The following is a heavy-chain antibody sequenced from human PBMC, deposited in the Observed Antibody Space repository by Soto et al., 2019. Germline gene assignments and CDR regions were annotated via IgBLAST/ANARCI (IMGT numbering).Heavy chain of an antibody. CDR2: IYCNDDK. CDR1: GFSLSTSGVG. J-gene: IGHJ4*02. Sequence: QITLKESGPTLVKPTQTLTLTCPFSGFSLSTSGVGVGWIRQPPGKALEWLALIYCNDDKRYSPSLKSRLTITKDTSTNQGVLTMTNMDPVDTATYYGAHRRLSLPRQWRVQSYFDYWGQGTLVTVSA. CDR3: AHRRLSLPRQWRVQSYFDY. V-gene: IGHV2-5*01. D-gene: IGHD6-19*01.